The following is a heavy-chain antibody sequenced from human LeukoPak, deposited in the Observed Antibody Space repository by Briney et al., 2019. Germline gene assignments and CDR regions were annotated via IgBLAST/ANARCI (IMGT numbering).Heavy chain of an antibody. Sequence: ASVKVSCKASGYTFTGYYMYLVRQAPGQGLEWMGWINPNSGGTNYAQKFQGRVTMTRNTSISTAYMELSRLRSDDTAVYYCARDRIKSGIAAAGTSTLTNWFDPWGQGTLVTVSS. CDR1: GYTFTGYY. D-gene: IGHD6-13*01. CDR3: ARDRIKSGIAAAGTSTLTNWFDP. CDR2: INPNSGGT. J-gene: IGHJ5*02. V-gene: IGHV1-2*02.